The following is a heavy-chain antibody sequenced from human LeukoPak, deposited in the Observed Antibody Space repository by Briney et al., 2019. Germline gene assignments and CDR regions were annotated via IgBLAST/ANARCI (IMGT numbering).Heavy chain of an antibody. D-gene: IGHD3-10*01. CDR3: ARHGSVRSPLGP. Sequence: SETLSLTCTVSGGSISSYYWSWIRQPPGKGLEGIGYIYATGSTNYNPSLKSRVTISVDTSKNQFSLNLRSVAAADTAVYYCARHGSVRSPLGPWGQGTLVTVSS. CDR2: IYATGST. J-gene: IGHJ5*02. CDR1: GGSISSYY. V-gene: IGHV4-4*09.